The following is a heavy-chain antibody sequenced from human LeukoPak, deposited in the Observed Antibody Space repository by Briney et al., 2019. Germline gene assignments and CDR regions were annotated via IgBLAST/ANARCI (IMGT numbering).Heavy chain of an antibody. V-gene: IGHV4-4*07. D-gene: IGHD3-22*01. CDR2: IYTGGST. J-gene: IGHJ3*02. CDR3: ARSDIAYYYDSSGYAFDI. CDR1: GGSISSYY. Sequence: SETLSLTCTVSGGSISSYYWSWIRQPAGKGLEWIGRIYTGGSTNYNPSLKSRVTMSVDTSKNQFSLKLSSVTAADTAVYYCARSDIAYYYDSSGYAFDIWGQGTMVTVSS.